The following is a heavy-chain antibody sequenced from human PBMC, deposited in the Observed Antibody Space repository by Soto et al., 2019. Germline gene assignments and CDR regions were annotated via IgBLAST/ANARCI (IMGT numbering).Heavy chain of an antibody. J-gene: IGHJ5*02. D-gene: IGHD6-13*01. V-gene: IGHV4-31*03. CDR1: GGSISSGGYY. CDR3: ARAVLVAAAGTFRGNWFDP. CDR2: IYYSGST. Sequence: SETLSLTCTVSGGSISSGGYYWSWIRQHPGKGLEWIGYIYYSGSTYYNPSLKSRVTISVDTSKNQFSLKLSSVTAADTAVYYCARAVLVAAAGTFRGNWFDPWGQGTLVTVSS.